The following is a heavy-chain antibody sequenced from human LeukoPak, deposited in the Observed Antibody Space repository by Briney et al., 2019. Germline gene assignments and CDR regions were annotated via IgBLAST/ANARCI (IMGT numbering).Heavy chain of an antibody. CDR1: GGTFSSYA. D-gene: IGHD2-15*01. CDR2: IIPIFGTA. V-gene: IGHV1-69*13. Sequence: GASVKVSCKASGGTFSSYAISWVRQAPGQGLEWMGGIIPIFGTANCAQKFQGRVTITADESTSTAYMELSSLRSEDTAVYYCASTYCSGGSCYSQWAVFDYWGQGTLVTVSS. CDR3: ASTYCSGGSCYSQWAVFDY. J-gene: IGHJ4*02.